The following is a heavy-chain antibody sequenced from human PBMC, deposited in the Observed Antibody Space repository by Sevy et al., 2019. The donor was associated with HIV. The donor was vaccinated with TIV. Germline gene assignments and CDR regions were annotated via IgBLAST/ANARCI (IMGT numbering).Heavy chain of an antibody. CDR3: ASVGSMRYFAL. D-gene: IGHD2-8*01. V-gene: IGHV3-11*01. CDR1: GFTFRDYY. CDR2: ISSRDNTI. J-gene: IGHJ2*01. Sequence: GGSLRLSCGASGFTFRDYYMSWIRQAPGRGLEWVSYISSRDNTIYYADSVQGRFTISRDNAKNSLYLQINSLRAEDTALYYCASVGSMRYFALWGRGTLVAVSS.